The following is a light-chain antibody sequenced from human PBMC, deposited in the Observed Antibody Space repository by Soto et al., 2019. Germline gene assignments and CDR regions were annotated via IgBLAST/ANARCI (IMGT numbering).Light chain of an antibody. Sequence: EIVFTQSPGTLSLSPGERATLSCRASESVASSYLACYQQKPGQTPRLLVYGASNRATGIPARFSGSGSGTDFTLTISSLEPEDFAVYYCQQRSNWPPITFGQGTRLEIK. CDR3: QQRSNWPPIT. CDR2: GAS. V-gene: IGKV3-11*01. J-gene: IGKJ5*01. CDR1: ESVASSY.